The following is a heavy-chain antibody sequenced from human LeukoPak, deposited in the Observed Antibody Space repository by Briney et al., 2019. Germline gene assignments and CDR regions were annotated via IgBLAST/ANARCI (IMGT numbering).Heavy chain of an antibody. CDR3: ARDVEAYGYFDY. J-gene: IGHJ4*02. D-gene: IGHD4-17*01. V-gene: IGHV3-21*01. Sequence: GGSLRLSCAASGFTFSSYSMNWVRQAPGKGLEWVSSISSSSSYIYYADSVKGRFTISRDNAKNSLYLQMNSLRAEDTAVYYCARDVEAYGYFDYWGQGTLVTVSS. CDR1: GFTFSSYS. CDR2: ISSSSSYI.